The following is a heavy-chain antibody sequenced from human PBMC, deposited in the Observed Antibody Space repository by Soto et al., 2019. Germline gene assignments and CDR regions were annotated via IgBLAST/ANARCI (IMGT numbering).Heavy chain of an antibody. Sequence: GGSLILSCAASGRIFENFGMSWVRQAPGKGLEWISSISGSGFKKYYADSVKGRFTISRDNSKSTVYLELNNLSAEDTAVYHCAKNQGVELVPLATVDWFDPWGQGAVVTVS. J-gene: IGHJ5*02. V-gene: IGHV3-23*01. CDR2: ISGSGFKK. CDR1: GRIFENFG. D-gene: IGHD1-26*01. CDR3: AKNQGVELVPLATVDWFDP.